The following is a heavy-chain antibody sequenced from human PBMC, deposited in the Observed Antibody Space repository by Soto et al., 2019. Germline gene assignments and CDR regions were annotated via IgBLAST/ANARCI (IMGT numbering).Heavy chain of an antibody. J-gene: IGHJ4*02. D-gene: IGHD2-21*01. Sequence: QITLKESGPTLVKPTQTLTLTCTFSGFSLSTSGLSVGWIRQPPGKALEWLAVIYWDDNKRYSASLEDRLTIMKHTTKHQVVLIMTNMDPADTATYYSAHRVSYSLCVYWGQGTLVTVSS. CDR3: AHRVSYSLCVY. V-gene: IGHV2-5*02. CDR2: IYWDDNK. CDR1: GFSLSTSGLS.